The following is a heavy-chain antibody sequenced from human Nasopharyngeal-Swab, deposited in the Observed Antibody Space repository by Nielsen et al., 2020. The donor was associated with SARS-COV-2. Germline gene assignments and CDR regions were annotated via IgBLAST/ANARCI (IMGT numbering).Heavy chain of an antibody. CDR2: ISGSGGST. CDR1: GFTFSSYA. J-gene: IGHJ4*02. V-gene: IGHV3-23*01. D-gene: IGHD4-11*01. CDR3: AKTVTTTGGGY. Sequence: GESLKISCAGSGFTFSSYAMSWVRQAPGKGLEWVSAISGSGGSTYYADSVKGRFTISRDNSKNTLYLQMNSLRAEDTAVYYCAKTVTTTGGGYWGQGTLVTVSS.